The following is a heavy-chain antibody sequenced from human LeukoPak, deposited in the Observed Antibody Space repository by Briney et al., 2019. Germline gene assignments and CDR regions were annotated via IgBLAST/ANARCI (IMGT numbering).Heavy chain of an antibody. J-gene: IGHJ6*02. V-gene: IGHV3-30*18. Sequence: GGSLRLSCAASGFTFSSYGMHWVRQAPGKGLEWVAVISYDGSNKYYADSVKGRFTISRDNSKNTLYLQMSSLRAEDTAVYYCAKDQSGRSWFYGMDVGGQGTTVTVSS. CDR3: AKDQSGRSWFYGMDV. CDR2: ISYDGSNK. CDR1: GFTFSSYG. D-gene: IGHD6-13*01.